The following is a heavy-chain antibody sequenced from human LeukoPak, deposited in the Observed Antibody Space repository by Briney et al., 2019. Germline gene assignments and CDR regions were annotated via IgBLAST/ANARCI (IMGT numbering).Heavy chain of an antibody. CDR2: IYPSGDST. CDR1: GFTFSTYS. CDR3: AKDVVPDSGWYAFVY. D-gene: IGHD6-19*01. J-gene: IGHJ4*02. V-gene: IGHV3-23*01. Sequence: GGSLRLSCAASGFTFSTYSMTWVRQGPGKGLEWVSSIYPSGDSTFYADSVKGRFTISRDNSKNTLYLQMSSLRTEDTAIYYCAKDVVPDSGWYAFVYWGQGTLVTVSS.